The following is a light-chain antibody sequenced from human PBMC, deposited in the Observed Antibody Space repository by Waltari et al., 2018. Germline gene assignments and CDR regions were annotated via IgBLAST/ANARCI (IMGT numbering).Light chain of an antibody. V-gene: IGKV4-1*01. CDR1: QSLLSSSNSKNY. CDR2: WAS. CDR3: QQYFSPPRT. Sequence: DIVMTPSPDSLTVYLCERATIKCKSSQSLLSSSNSKNYLSWFQQKQGQHPKLLFYWASTRESWVPDRFSGGGSGTDFSLTISSLQSEDVAVYYCQQYFSPPRTFGQGTRVDLK. J-gene: IGKJ1*01.